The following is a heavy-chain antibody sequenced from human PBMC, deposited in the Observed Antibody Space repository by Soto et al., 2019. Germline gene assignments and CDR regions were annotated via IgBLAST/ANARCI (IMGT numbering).Heavy chain of an antibody. CDR3: ARSQGGGYSSSSPPLY. V-gene: IGHV4-61*01. D-gene: IGHD6-6*01. J-gene: IGHJ4*02. CDR1: DGSISRSTFY. CDR2: IYYSGST. Sequence: SETLSLTCTVSDGSISRSTFYWSWIRQPPGKGLEWIGYIYYSGSTNYNPSLKSRVTISVDTSKNQFSLKLSSVTAADTAVYYCARSQGGGYSSSSPPLYWGQGTLVTVSS.